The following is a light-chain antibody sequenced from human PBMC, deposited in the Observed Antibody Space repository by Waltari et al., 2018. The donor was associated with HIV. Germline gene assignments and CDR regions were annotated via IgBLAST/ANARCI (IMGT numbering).Light chain of an antibody. CDR3: QQYYSVPLT. CDR1: QSVLYNSNNKNY. J-gene: IGKJ4*01. CDR2: WAS. Sequence: DIVMTQSPDSLAVSLGERATIDCKSSQSVLYNSNNKNYLAWYQHKPGQSPNLLIYWASTRESGVPDRFIGSGSGTDFTLTISSLQAEDVAVYYCQQYYSVPLTFGGGTKVEIK. V-gene: IGKV4-1*01.